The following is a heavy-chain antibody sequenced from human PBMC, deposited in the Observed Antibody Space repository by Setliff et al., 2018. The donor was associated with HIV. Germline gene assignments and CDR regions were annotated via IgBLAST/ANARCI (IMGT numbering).Heavy chain of an antibody. CDR3: ARGQRASPGPGTHYLDV. J-gene: IGHJ6*03. Sequence: SETLSLTCAVYGGPFDVHTWNWVRQAPGKRLEWLADINHRGNTNLNPSLKGRLTIAVDTSRDQFSLRLKSVTAAASAAYFCARGQRASPGPGTHYLDVWSKGTSVTVSS. V-gene: IGHV4-34*01. D-gene: IGHD6-25*01. CDR1: GGPFDVHT. CDR2: INHRGNT.